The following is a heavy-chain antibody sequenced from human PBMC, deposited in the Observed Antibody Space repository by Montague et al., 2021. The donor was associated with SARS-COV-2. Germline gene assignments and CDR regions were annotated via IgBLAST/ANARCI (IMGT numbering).Heavy chain of an antibody. D-gene: IGHD3-9*01. CDR3: ARTYYDILTGYYNRGAFDI. J-gene: IGHJ3*02. Sequence: SESLSLTCTVSGGSISSYYWSWIRQPPGKGLEWIGHIYYSGSTNYNPSLKSRVTISVDTSKNQFSLKLSSVTAADTAVYYCARTYYDILTGYYNRGAFDIWGQGTMVTVSS. CDR2: IYYSGST. V-gene: IGHV4-59*08. CDR1: GGSISSYY.